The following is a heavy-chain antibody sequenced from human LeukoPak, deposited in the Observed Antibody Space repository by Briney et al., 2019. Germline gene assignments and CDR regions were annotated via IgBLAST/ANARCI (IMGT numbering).Heavy chain of an antibody. CDR1: GFTFSSYA. V-gene: IGHV3-23*01. Sequence: PGGSLRLSCAASGFTFSSYAMSWVRQAPGKGLEWVSAISGSGGSTYYADSVKGRFTISRDNSKNTLYLQMNSLRAEDTAVYYCARLMITFGGVIGELGYWGQGTLVTVSS. D-gene: IGHD3-16*02. J-gene: IGHJ4*02. CDR2: ISGSGGST. CDR3: ARLMITFGGVIGELGY.